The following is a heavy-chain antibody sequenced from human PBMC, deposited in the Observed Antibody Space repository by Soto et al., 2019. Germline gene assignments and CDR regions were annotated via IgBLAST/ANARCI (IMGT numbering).Heavy chain of an antibody. CDR1: GYTFTSYD. Sequence: ASVKVSCKASGYTFTSYDINWVRQATGQGLEWMGWMNPNSGNTGYAQKFQGRVTMTRNTSISTAYMELSSLRSEDTAVYYCAREITPRYCSSTSCYDLWDAFDIWGQGTMVTVSS. CDR3: AREITPRYCSSTSCYDLWDAFDI. V-gene: IGHV1-8*01. D-gene: IGHD2-2*01. CDR2: MNPNSGNT. J-gene: IGHJ3*02.